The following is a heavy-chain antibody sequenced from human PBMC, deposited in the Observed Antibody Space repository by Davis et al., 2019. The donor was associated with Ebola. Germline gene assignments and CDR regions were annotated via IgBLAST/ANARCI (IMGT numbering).Heavy chain of an antibody. Sequence: GESLKISCTGSGYSFTSYWIGWVRQMPGKGLEWMGIIYPGDSDTRYSPSFQGQVTISADKSISTAYLQWSSLKASDTAMYYCARSEAAANDWFDPWGQGTLVTVSS. CDR3: ARSEAAANDWFDP. CDR1: GYSFTSYW. J-gene: IGHJ5*02. CDR2: IYPGDSDT. D-gene: IGHD6-13*01. V-gene: IGHV5-51*01.